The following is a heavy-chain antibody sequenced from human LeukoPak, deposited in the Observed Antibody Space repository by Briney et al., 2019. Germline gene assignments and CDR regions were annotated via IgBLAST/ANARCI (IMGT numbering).Heavy chain of an antibody. Sequence: PSETLSLTCAVYGGSFSGYYWSWIRQPPGKGLEWIGEINHSGSTNYNPSLKSRVTISVDTSKNQFSLKLSSVTAADTAVYYCVRRGDAYCSGGTCYSTYHFDSWGQGALVTVSS. V-gene: IGHV4-34*01. CDR1: GGSFSGYY. CDR3: VRRGDAYCSGGTCYSTYHFDS. CDR2: INHSGST. J-gene: IGHJ4*02. D-gene: IGHD2-15*01.